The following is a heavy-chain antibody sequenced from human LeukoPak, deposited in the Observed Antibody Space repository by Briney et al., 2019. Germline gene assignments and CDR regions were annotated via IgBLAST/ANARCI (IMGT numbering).Heavy chain of an antibody. CDR1: GYSFTTYW. V-gene: IGHV5-51*01. Sequence: GESLKISCKGSGYSFTTYWISWVRQMPGKGLECMGIIYPDDSDTRYSPSFQGQVTISADKSISTAYLQWSSLKASDTAMYYCARPTGLRFFDYWGQGTLVTVSS. J-gene: IGHJ4*02. D-gene: IGHD4-11*01. CDR3: ARPTGLRFFDY. CDR2: IYPDDSDT.